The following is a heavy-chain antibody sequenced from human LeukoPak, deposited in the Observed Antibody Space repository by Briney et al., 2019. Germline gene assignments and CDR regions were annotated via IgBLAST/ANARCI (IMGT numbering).Heavy chain of an antibody. Sequence: GGSLRLSCAASGFTFSSYAMSWVRQAPGKGLEWVSAISGSGGSTYYADSVKGRFTISRDNPKNTLYLQMNSLRAEDTAVYYCAKDPNWTGRAFDIWGQGTMVTVSS. CDR1: GFTFSSYA. V-gene: IGHV3-23*01. CDR3: AKDPNWTGRAFDI. J-gene: IGHJ3*02. D-gene: IGHD3/OR15-3a*01. CDR2: ISGSGGST.